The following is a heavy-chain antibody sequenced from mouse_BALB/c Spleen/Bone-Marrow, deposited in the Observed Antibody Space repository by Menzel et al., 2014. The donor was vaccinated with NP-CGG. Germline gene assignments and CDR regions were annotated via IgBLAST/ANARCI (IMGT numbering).Heavy chain of an antibody. V-gene: IGHV1-14*01. CDR2: INPYNDGT. Sequence: VQLKESGPELVKPGASVKMSCKASGYTFTSYVIHWVKQKPGQGLEWIGNINPYNDGTQYNEKFKGKATLTSDKSSSTALMELSSLTSEDSAVYYCARSLYGYDWYFDVWGAGTTVTVSS. J-gene: IGHJ1*01. CDR3: ARSLYGYDWYFDV. D-gene: IGHD2-2*01. CDR1: GYTFTSYV.